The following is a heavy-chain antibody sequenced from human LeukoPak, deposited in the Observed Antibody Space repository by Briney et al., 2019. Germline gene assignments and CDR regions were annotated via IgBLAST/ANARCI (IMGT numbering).Heavy chain of an antibody. CDR3: AREVVLSTSAWFEY. Sequence: GGSLRLSCAVSGFTFSSYWMSWVRQAPGKGLERVANIKEDGTEKYYQDSVKGRFTISRDNAKNSLYLQMNSLRAEDTAVYYCAREVVLSTSAWFEYWGQGTLVTVSS. V-gene: IGHV3-7*01. CDR2: IKEDGTEK. CDR1: GFTFSSYW. J-gene: IGHJ4*02. D-gene: IGHD3-22*01.